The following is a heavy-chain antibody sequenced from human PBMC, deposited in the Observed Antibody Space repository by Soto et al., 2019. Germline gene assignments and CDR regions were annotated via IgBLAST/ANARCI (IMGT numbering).Heavy chain of an antibody. J-gene: IGHJ5*02. V-gene: IGHV3-9*01. CDR1: GFTFEDYA. CDR3: VKDIRSYYGSVSRFDP. D-gene: IGHD3-10*01. Sequence: GGSLRLSCAASGFTFEDYAMHWVRQAPAKGLEWVSGISWNSGSIGYADSVQGRFTISRDNAKNSLYLQMNSLRAEDTALYYCVKDIRSYYGSVSRFDPWGQGILVTV. CDR2: ISWNSGSI.